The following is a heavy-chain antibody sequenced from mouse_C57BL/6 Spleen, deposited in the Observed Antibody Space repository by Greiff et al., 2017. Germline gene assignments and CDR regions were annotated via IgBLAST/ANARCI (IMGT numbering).Heavy chain of an antibody. CDR1: GYTFTSHD. D-gene: IGHD2-4*01. V-gene: IGHV1-85*01. CDR2: IYPRDGST. CDR3: ARFAIYYDYDGGYFDY. J-gene: IGHJ2*01. Sequence: QVQLQQSGPELVKPGASVKLSCKASGYTFTSHDINWVKQRPGQGLEWIGWIYPRDGSTKYNEKFKGKATLTVDTSSSTAYMELHSLTSEDSAVYFCARFAIYYDYDGGYFDYWGQGTTLTVSS.